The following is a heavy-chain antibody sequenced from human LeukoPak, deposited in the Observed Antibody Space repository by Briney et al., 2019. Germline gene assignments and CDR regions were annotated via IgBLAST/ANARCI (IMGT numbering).Heavy chain of an antibody. J-gene: IGHJ4*02. CDR3: ARVRLVATIIDY. CDR1: GFTFSSYS. D-gene: IGHD5-12*01. Sequence: GGSLRLSCAASGFTFSSYSMNWVRQAPGKGLEWVSYISSSGSTIYYADSVKGRFTISRDNAKNSLYLQMNSLRAEDTAVYYCARVRLVATIIDYWGQGTLVTVSS. CDR2: ISSSGSTI. V-gene: IGHV3-48*04.